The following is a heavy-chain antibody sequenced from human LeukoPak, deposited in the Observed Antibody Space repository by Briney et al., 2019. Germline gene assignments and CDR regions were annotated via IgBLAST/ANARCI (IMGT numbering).Heavy chain of an antibody. CDR1: GYTFTDYF. CDR3: ARGPRITIFGVVMVNDAFDI. CDR2: INPKSGGT. D-gene: IGHD3-3*01. V-gene: IGHV1-2*02. J-gene: IGHJ3*02. Sequence: ASVKVSCKASGYTFTDYFMNWVRQAPGKGLEWMGWINPKSGGTVYAQKFQGRVTMTRDTSSSTAYMELSRLRFDDTVVYYCARGPRITIFGVVMVNDAFDIWGQGTMVTVSS.